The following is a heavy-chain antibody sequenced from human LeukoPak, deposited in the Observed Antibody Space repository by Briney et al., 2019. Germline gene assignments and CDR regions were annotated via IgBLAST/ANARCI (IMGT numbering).Heavy chain of an antibody. CDR1: GFTFTFSTYS. CDR3: ARPYSFGFVPDAFDI. J-gene: IGHJ3*02. Sequence: GGSLRLSCAASGFTFTFSTYSMHWVRQAPGKGLEWLAVISSDGSNKFYADSVEGRFTISRDNSKTTLLLQMNSLRAEDTAVYYCARPYSFGFVPDAFDIWGQGTLVTVSS. CDR2: ISSDGSNK. V-gene: IGHV3-30-3*01. D-gene: IGHD5-18*01.